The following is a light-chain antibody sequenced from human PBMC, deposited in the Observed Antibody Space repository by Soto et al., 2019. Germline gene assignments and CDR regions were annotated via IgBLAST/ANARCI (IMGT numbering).Light chain of an antibody. Sequence: QSVLTQPVSVSGSPGQSITIPCTGTSSDIGAYDSVSWYKQYPGKAPKLIIYDVANRPSGVSDRLSGSKSGNTASLTISGLQAEDEADYYCSSYTTFSTLVLGGGTKVTVL. CDR1: SSDIGAYDS. V-gene: IGLV2-14*01. J-gene: IGLJ3*02. CDR3: SSYTTFSTLV. CDR2: DVA.